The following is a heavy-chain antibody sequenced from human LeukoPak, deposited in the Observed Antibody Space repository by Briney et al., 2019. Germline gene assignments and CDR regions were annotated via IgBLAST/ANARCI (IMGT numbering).Heavy chain of an antibody. D-gene: IGHD3-16*01. Sequence: GGSLRLSCEASGFTFSNYWMRWVSQAPGKGLEWVASIKQDGSEKFYVDSVKGRFTISRDNAKNSLYLQMNSLRAEDTAVYYCARDRGGGWFDPWGQGTLVTVSS. V-gene: IGHV3-7*05. CDR2: IKQDGSEK. J-gene: IGHJ5*02. CDR3: ARDRGGGWFDP. CDR1: GFTFSNYW.